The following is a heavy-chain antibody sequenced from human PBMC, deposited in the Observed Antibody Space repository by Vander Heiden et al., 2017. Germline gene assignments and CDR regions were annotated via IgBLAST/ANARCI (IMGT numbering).Heavy chain of an antibody. CDR3: ARERYGGNSGYFDY. Sequence: QVQLVESGGGVVQPGRSLRPSCAASGFPFSSYAMHWVRQAPGKGLEWVAVISYDGSNKYYADSVKGRFTISRDNSKNTLYLQMNSLRAEDTAVYYCARERYGGNSGYFDYWGQGTLVTVSS. J-gene: IGHJ4*02. V-gene: IGHV3-30-3*01. CDR1: GFPFSSYA. D-gene: IGHD4-17*01. CDR2: ISYDGSNK.